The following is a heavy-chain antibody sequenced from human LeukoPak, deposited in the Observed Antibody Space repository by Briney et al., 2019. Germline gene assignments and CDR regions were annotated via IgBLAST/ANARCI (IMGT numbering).Heavy chain of an antibody. V-gene: IGHV1-18*01. CDR1: GYTFTSYG. CDR2: ISAYNGDA. CDR3: ARDPYSSGSLYGY. D-gene: IGHD6-19*01. Sequence: GASVKVSCKASGYTFTSYGFSWVRQAPGRGLEWMGWISAYNGDANYARKFQGRDTMTTDTSTSTAHMELRSLRTDDTAVYYCARDPYSSGSLYGYWGQGTLVTVSS. J-gene: IGHJ4*02.